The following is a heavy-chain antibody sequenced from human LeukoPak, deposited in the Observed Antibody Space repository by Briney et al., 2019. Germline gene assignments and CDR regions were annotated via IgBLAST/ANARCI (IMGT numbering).Heavy chain of an antibody. CDR2: INHSGST. J-gene: IGHJ5*02. D-gene: IGHD6-6*01. Sequence: SETLSLTCAVYGGSFSGYYWSWIRQPPGKGLEWIGEINHSGSTNYNPSLKSRVTISVDTSKNQFSLKLSSVTAADTAVYYCARVQKPGQQEYSSSSDLNWFDPWGQGTLVTVSS. CDR1: GGSFSGYY. CDR3: ARVQKPGQQEYSSSSDLNWFDP. V-gene: IGHV4-34*01.